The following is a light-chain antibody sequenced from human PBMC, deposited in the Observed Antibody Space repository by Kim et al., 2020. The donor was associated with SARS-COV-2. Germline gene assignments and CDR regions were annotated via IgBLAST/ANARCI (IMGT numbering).Light chain of an antibody. Sequence: ASVGDRVTISYRASQDIANYLACDQQKPGKVPKVLIYAASGLQSGVPSRFSGSGLGTTFTLTITTLQPEDVAVYYCQKYDGAPQTFGQGTKFDIK. CDR2: AAS. V-gene: IGKV1-27*01. CDR1: QDIANY. CDR3: QKYDGAPQT. J-gene: IGKJ1*01.